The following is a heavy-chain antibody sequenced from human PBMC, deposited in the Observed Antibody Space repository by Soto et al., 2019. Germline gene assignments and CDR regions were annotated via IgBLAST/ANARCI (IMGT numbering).Heavy chain of an antibody. D-gene: IGHD1-26*01. J-gene: IGHJ6*02. V-gene: IGHV3-15*07. Sequence: GGSLRLSCAASGFTFSNAWMNWVRQAPGKGLEWVGRIKSKTDGGTTDYAAPGKGRFTISRDDSKNTLYRQMNSLKTEDTAVYYCTTLSGSYFYYYYGMDVWGQGTTVTVSS. CDR1: GFTFSNAW. CDR2: IKSKTDGGTT. CDR3: TTLSGSYFYYYYGMDV.